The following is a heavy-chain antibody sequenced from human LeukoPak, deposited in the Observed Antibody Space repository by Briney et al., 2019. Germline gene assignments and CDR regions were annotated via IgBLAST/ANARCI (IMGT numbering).Heavy chain of an antibody. D-gene: IGHD3-22*01. CDR2: INHSGST. Sequence: SETLSLTCAVYGGSFSGYYWSWIRQPPGKGLEWIGEINHSGSTNYNPSLKCRVTISVDTSKNQFSLKLSSVTAADTAVYYCARGYDSSGYGYWGQGTLVTVSS. CDR1: GGSFSGYY. J-gene: IGHJ4*02. V-gene: IGHV4-34*01. CDR3: ARGYDSSGYGY.